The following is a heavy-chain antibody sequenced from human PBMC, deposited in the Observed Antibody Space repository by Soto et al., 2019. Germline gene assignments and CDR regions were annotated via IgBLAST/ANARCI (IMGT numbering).Heavy chain of an antibody. D-gene: IGHD3-16*02. Sequence: QVQLVQSGAEVKKPGASVKVSCKASGYLFTSADINWVRQATGQGLEWMGWLNPTTGNTGYAQNFQGRVTMTGNTSISTAYMELSSLKSEDTAVYYCASGRIMITVGGASVIDYWGQGSLVTVSS. CDR3: ASGRIMITVGGASVIDY. CDR1: GYLFTSAD. V-gene: IGHV1-8*01. CDR2: LNPTTGNT. J-gene: IGHJ4*02.